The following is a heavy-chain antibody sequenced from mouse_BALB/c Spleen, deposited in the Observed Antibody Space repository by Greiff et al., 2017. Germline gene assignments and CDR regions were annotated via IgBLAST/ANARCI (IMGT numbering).Heavy chain of an antibody. J-gene: IGHJ4*01. V-gene: IGHV5-9-4*01. CDR2: ISSGGSYT. D-gene: IGHD1-2*01. CDR1: GFTFSSYA. CDR3: ARDTTAGNYAMDY. Sequence: EVQLVESGGGLVKPGGSLKLSCAASGFTFSSYAMSWVRQSPEKRLEWVAEISSGGSYTYYPDTVTGRFTISRDNAKNTLYLEMSSLRSEDTAMYYCARDTTAGNYAMDYWGQGTSVTVSS.